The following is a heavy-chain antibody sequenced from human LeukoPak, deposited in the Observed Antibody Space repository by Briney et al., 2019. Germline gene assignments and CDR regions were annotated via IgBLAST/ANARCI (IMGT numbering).Heavy chain of an antibody. D-gene: IGHD6-13*01. CDR3: ARASQGIAAAGLFDY. J-gene: IGHJ4*02. CDR2: ISYDGSNK. CDR1: GFTFSSYA. V-gene: IGHV3-30-3*01. Sequence: GRSLRLSCAASGFTFSSYAMHGVRQAPGKGLGGVAVISYDGSNKYYADSVKGRFTISRDNSKNTLYLQMNSLRAEDTAVYYCARASQGIAAAGLFDYWGQGTLVTVSS.